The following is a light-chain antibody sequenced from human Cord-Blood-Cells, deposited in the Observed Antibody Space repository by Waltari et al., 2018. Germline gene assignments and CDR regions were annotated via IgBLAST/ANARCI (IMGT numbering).Light chain of an antibody. CDR1: QSVSSY. V-gene: IGKV3-11*01. CDR2: DAS. Sequence: EIVLTQSPDTLSLSPGERATLSCRASQSVSSYLARYQQKPGQATSLLSYDASNSAPGSPARFSGSGSGSDFTLTISSLEPEDFAVYYCQQRSNWPPITFGQGTRLEIK. J-gene: IGKJ5*01. CDR3: QQRSNWPPIT.